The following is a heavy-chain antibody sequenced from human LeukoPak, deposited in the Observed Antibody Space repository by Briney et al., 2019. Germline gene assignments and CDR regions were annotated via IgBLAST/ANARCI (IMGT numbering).Heavy chain of an antibody. D-gene: IGHD3-3*01. CDR3: ARAERRSYDFWGDQHYYDMDV. J-gene: IGHJ6*03. CDR2: MNPTSGNP. V-gene: IGHV1-8*03. Sequence: ASVKVSCKASGYTFTRYDINWVRQATGQGLEWMGWMNPTSGNPGSAQKSQDRVTITMDASMSTAYMELSSLRSEDTAVYYCARAERRSYDFWGDQHYYDMDVWGEGTTVTVSS. CDR1: GYTFTRYD.